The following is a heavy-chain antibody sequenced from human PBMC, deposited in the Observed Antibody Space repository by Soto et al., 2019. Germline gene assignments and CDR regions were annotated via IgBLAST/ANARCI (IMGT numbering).Heavy chain of an antibody. CDR3: ARVSRLPDRLDY. CDR1: GGSMSSGGYY. Sequence: AVFVTWSVCGGSMSSGGYYWCWNRQHPGKGLEWIGYIYYSGSTYYNPSLKSRVTISVDTSKNQFSLKLSSVTAADTAVYYCARVSRLPDRLDYWGQGTLVTVSS. V-gene: IGHV4-31*02. D-gene: IGHD4-17*01. J-gene: IGHJ4*02. CDR2: IYYSGST.